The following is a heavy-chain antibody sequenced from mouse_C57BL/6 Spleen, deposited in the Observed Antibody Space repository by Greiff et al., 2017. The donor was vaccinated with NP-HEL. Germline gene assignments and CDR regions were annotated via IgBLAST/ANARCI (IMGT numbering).Heavy chain of an antibody. CDR1: GYTFTSYW. D-gene: IGHD2-3*01. J-gene: IGHJ4*01. CDR3: ARGEGDGYHGAMDY. CDR2: IDPSDSYT. V-gene: IGHV1-69*01. Sequence: VQLQQPGAELVMPGASVKLSCKASGYTFTSYWMHWVKQRPGQGLEWIGEIDPSDSYTNYNQKFKGKFTLTVDKSSSTAYMQLSSLTSEDSAVYYCARGEGDGYHGAMDYWGQGTSVTVSS.